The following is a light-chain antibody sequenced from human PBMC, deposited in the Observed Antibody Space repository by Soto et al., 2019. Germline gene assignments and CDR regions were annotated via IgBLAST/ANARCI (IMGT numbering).Light chain of an antibody. CDR1: QSLTWNY. Sequence: EVVLTQSPATLSLSPGDRATRYCRASQSLTWNYLAWYQSKPGQPPRLLVYGVSARATGVPDGFSGSGSGTDFSLTISRVESEDFAVYYCQQYYVSLFTCRRGTELEIK. J-gene: IGKJ2*01. V-gene: IGKV3-20*01. CDR2: GVS. CDR3: QQYYVSLFT.